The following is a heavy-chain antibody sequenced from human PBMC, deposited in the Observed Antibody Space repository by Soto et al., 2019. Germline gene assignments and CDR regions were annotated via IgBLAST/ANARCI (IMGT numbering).Heavy chain of an antibody. V-gene: IGHV1-69*12. CDR3: ARPRESCTSSLYFYYPMAV. CDR2: IIPTFGPA. J-gene: IGHJ6*02. CDR1: GGTFSNYA. D-gene: IGHD6-6*01. Sequence: QVHLVQSGPEVKKPESSVKVSCKASGGTFSNYAFSWVRQAPGQGLAWLGGIIPTFGPAIYARNFQGRVTITADESATTLYLERSSLTSEDTAIYFCARPRESCTSSLYFYYPMAVWGQGTAVTVSS.